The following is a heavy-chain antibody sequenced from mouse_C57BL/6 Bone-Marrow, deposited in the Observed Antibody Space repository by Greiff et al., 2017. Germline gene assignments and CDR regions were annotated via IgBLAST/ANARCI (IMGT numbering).Heavy chain of an antibody. D-gene: IGHD2-12*01. Sequence: EVQGVESGGGLVQPGGSLSLSCAASGFTFTDYYVSWVRQPPGKALEWLGFIRNKANGYTTEYSASVKGRFTISRDNSQSILYLQMNALRAEDSATYYCARFSAYYSFSYWYFDVWGTGTTVTVSS. V-gene: IGHV7-3*01. CDR3: ARFSAYYSFSYWYFDV. J-gene: IGHJ1*03. CDR2: IRNKANGYTT. CDR1: GFTFTDYY.